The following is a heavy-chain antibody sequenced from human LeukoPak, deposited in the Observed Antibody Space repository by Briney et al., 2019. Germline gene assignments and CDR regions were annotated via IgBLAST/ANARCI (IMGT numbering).Heavy chain of an antibody. CDR2: IRQDGGEK. Sequence: GGSLRLCCVASGITFSGYWMTWVRQAPGKGLERVANIRQDGGEKHYVDSVEGRFTISRDNAKSSLFLQMNSLRAEDTAVCHCAKGFLAGFLVDYWGQGTLVTVSS. CDR1: GITFSGYW. D-gene: IGHD2/OR15-2a*01. CDR3: AKGFLAGFLVDY. J-gene: IGHJ4*02. V-gene: IGHV3-7*01.